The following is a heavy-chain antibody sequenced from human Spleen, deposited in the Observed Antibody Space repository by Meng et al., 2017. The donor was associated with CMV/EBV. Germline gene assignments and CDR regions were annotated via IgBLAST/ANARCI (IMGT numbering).Heavy chain of an antibody. V-gene: IGHV3-21*01. J-gene: IGHJ4*02. CDR3: ARDLTQPLDY. CDR2: ISSSSSYI. CDR1: GFTFSSYW. D-gene: IGHD1-14*01. Sequence: LSLTCAASGFTFSSYWMHWVRQAPGKGLEWVSSISSSSSYIYYADSVKGRFTISRDNAKNSLYLQMNSLRAEDTAVYYCARDLTQPLDYWGQGTLVTVSS.